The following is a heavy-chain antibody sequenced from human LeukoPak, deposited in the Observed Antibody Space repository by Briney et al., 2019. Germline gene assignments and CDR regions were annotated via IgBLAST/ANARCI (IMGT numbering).Heavy chain of an antibody. D-gene: IGHD1-14*01. CDR2: INPNSGET. CDR3: ARDRGTTYASDI. CDR1: GYTLTDYY. Sequence: ASVKVSCKASGYTLTDYYMHWVRQAPGQGLEWMGRINPNSGETNYAQSFQGRVTMTGDPSISTAYMELRRLTSDDTAVYFCARDRGTTYASDIWGQGTVVTVSS. V-gene: IGHV1-2*06. J-gene: IGHJ3*02.